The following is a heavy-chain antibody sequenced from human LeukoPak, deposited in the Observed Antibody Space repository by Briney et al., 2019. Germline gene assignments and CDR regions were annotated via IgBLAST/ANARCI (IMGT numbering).Heavy chain of an antibody. Sequence: PGRSLSLSCAASGFTFSSYSMHWVRQAPGKGLEWVAVISYDGSNKYYTDSVKGRLTTWRDNSTNTLYLQTNSLRAAGTAVSYCAREGSSVTNPRFHYWGQGTLVTVSS. D-gene: IGHD4-17*01. CDR3: AREGSSVTNPRFHY. CDR2: ISYDGSNK. V-gene: IGHV3-30-3*01. CDR1: GFTFSSYS. J-gene: IGHJ4*02.